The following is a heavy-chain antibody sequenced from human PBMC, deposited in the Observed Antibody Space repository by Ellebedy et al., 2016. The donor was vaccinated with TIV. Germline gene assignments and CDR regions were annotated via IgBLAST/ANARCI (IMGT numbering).Heavy chain of an antibody. Sequence: GESLKISXAASGFTFSSYSMNWVRQAPGKGLEWVSSISSSSSYIYYADSVKGRFTISRDNSKNTLYLQMNSLRAEDTAVYYCAKALYYDSSGYDYWGQGTLVTVSS. V-gene: IGHV3-21*04. D-gene: IGHD3-22*01. CDR2: ISSSSSYI. CDR1: GFTFSSYS. J-gene: IGHJ4*02. CDR3: AKALYYDSSGYDY.